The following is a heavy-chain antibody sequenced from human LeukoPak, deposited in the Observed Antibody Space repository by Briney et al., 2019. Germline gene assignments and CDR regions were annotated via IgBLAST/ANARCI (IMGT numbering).Heavy chain of an antibody. CDR3: ARRGGVVVIDAFDI. D-gene: IGHD3-22*01. J-gene: IGHJ3*02. V-gene: IGHV4-39*01. Sequence: SETLSLTCTLSGGSISSSSYYWGWTRQPPGKGLEWIGSIYYGGSAYYNPSLKSRVTISVDTSKTQFSLKLSSVNAADTAVYYCARRGGVVVIDAFDIWGQGTMVTVSS. CDR2: IYYGGSA. CDR1: GGSISSSSYY.